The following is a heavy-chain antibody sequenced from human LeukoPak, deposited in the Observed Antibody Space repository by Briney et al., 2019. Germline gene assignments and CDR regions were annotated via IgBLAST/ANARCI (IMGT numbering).Heavy chain of an antibody. V-gene: IGHV3-21*01. CDR3: ARDFLGESGAAGC. D-gene: IGHD2-8*02. Sequence: GGSLRLSCAASGFTYSSYTMNWVRQAPGKGPEWVSSISPSGSSTWNADSVRGRFTISRDNGKSSVYLQMNSLRGEDTAVYYCARDFLGESGAAGCWSQGTLVTVSS. J-gene: IGHJ4*02. CDR1: GFTYSSYT. CDR2: ISPSGSST.